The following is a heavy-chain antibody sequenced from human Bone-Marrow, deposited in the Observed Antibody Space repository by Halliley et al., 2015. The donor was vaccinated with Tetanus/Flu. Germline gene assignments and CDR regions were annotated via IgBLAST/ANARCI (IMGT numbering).Heavy chain of an antibody. D-gene: IGHD1-1*01. Sequence: WIGYIFYDGSTHYSPSLATRVTISADASKNEFSLRLTSVTAADTAVYYCTAGRDAFKTGYWGQGTQVIVSS. V-gene: IGHV4-59*09. J-gene: IGHJ1*01. CDR3: TAGRDAFKTGY. CDR2: IFYDGST.